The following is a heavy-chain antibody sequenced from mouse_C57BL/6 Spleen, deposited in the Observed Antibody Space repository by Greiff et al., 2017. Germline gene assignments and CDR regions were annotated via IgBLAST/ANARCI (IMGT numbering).Heavy chain of an antibody. CDR2: IRSKSSNYAT. Sequence: DVHLVESGGGLVQPKGSLKLSCAASGFTFNTYAMHWVRQAPGKGLEWVARIRSKSSNYATYYADSVKDRFTISRDDSQSMLYLQMNNLKTEDTAMYYCVRDRGIYDGHYYAMDYWGQGTSVTVSS. CDR3: VRDRGIYDGHYYAMDY. D-gene: IGHD2-3*01. J-gene: IGHJ4*01. CDR1: GFTFNTYA. V-gene: IGHV10-3*01.